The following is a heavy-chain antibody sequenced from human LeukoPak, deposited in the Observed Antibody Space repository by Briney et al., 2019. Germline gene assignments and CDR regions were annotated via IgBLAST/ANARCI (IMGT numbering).Heavy chain of an antibody. Sequence: PGGSLRLSCAASGFTFSTYAMSWVRQAPGKGLEWVSSVSGSGSGNTTYYADSVKDRFTNPIDNSKNTLYLQMNSLRAEDTAVYYCANDDHGYASGWYYFGYWGQGTLVTVSS. J-gene: IGHJ4*02. CDR1: GFTFSTYA. D-gene: IGHD6-19*01. V-gene: IGHV3-23*01. CDR2: VSGSGSGNTT. CDR3: ANDDHGYASGWYYFGY.